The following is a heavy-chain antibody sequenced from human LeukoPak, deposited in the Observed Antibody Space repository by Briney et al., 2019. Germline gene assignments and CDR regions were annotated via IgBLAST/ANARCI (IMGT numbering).Heavy chain of an antibody. CDR3: ARVRLRLGMFDAFDI. J-gene: IGHJ3*02. CDR1: GSSISGYY. V-gene: IGHV4-4*07. D-gene: IGHD3-3*01. CDR2: LHPSGAT. Sequence: SETLSLTCTVSGSSISGYYWNWIRQPARKGLEWIGRLHPSGATNYNPSLKSRVTISLDTSKNQFSLKLSSVTAADTAAYYCARVRLRLGMFDAFDIWGQGTMVTVSS.